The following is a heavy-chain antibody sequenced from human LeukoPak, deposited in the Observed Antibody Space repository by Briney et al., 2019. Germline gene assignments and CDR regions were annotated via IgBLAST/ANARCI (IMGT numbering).Heavy chain of an antibody. J-gene: IGHJ4*02. CDR3: ARLGLGYCSSTSCLASGDY. V-gene: IGHV4-59*08. CDR2: IYYSGST. D-gene: IGHD2-2*01. Sequence: SETLSLTCTVSGGSISSYYWSWIRQPPGKGLERIGYIYYSGSTNYNPSLKSRVTISVDTSKNQFSLKLSSVTAADTAVYYCARLGLGYCSSTSCLASGDYWGQGTLVTVSS. CDR1: GGSISSYY.